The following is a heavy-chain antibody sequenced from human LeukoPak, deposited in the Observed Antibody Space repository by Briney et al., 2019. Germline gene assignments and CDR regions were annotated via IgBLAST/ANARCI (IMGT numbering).Heavy chain of an antibody. Sequence: GGSLRLSCAASGFTFSSYSMNWVRQAPGKGLEWVSYISSSSTIYYADSVKGRFTISRDNAKNSLYLQMNSLRAEDTAVYYCARDKLSCSSTSCYDDAFDIWGQGTMVTVSS. CDR1: GFTFSSYS. V-gene: IGHV3-48*04. CDR3: ARDKLSCSSTSCYDDAFDI. D-gene: IGHD2-2*01. J-gene: IGHJ3*02. CDR2: ISSSSTI.